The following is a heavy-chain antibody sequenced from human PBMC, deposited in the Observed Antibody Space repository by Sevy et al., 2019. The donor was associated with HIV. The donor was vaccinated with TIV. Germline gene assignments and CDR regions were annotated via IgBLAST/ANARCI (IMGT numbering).Heavy chain of an antibody. CDR2: IYHSGST. V-gene: IGHV4-30-2*01. CDR3: ASSHITMVRGVSNYFDY. D-gene: IGHD3-10*01. Sequence: SETLSLTCAVSGGSISSGGYSWSWIRQPPGKGLEWIGYIYHSGSTYYNPSLKSRVTISVDRSKNQFSLKLSSVTAADRAVYYCASSHITMVRGVSNYFDYWGQGTLVTVSS. CDR1: GGSISSGGYS. J-gene: IGHJ4*02.